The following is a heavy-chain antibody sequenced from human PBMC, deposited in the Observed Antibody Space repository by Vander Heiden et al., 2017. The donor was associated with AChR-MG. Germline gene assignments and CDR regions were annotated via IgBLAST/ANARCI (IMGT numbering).Heavy chain of an antibody. CDR3: AKGWRGSEQVWSRFDY. CDR2: ISGSGGST. D-gene: IGHD2-21*01. V-gene: IGHV3-23*01. Sequence: EVQLLESGGGLVQPGGSLRLPCAALGSPSSSYAVSWVRQAPGKELEGVSAISGSGGSTYYADSVKGRFTISRGNSKNTLYLQMNSLRAEDPAVYYCAKGWRGSEQVWSRFDYWGQGTLVTVSS. CDR1: GSPSSSYA. J-gene: IGHJ4*02.